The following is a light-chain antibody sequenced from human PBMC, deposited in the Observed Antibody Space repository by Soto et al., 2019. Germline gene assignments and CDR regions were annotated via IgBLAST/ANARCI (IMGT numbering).Light chain of an antibody. CDR3: MQAVQTPLT. Sequence: DIVMTQSPLSLPVTPGEPASISCRSSQSLLYSNGYNYLNWYLQRPGQSPQLLIYLGSNRASGVPDRFSGSGSGTEFTLKISRVEDEDVGVYYCMQAVQTPLTFGGGNKVEIK. V-gene: IGKV2-28*01. J-gene: IGKJ4*01. CDR1: QSLLYSNGYNY. CDR2: LGS.